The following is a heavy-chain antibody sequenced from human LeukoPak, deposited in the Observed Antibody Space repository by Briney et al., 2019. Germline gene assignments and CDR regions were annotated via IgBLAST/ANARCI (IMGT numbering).Heavy chain of an antibody. CDR3: ARGWYYYDSSGYYYSWFDP. CDR2: IYYSGST. Sequence: SETLSLTCTVSGGSISSYYWSWIRQPPGKGLEWIGYIYYSGSTNCNPSLKSRVTISVDTSKNQFSLKLSSVTAADTAVYYCARGWYYYDSSGYYYSWFDPWGQGTLVTVSS. J-gene: IGHJ5*02. D-gene: IGHD3-22*01. CDR1: GGSISSYY. V-gene: IGHV4-59*01.